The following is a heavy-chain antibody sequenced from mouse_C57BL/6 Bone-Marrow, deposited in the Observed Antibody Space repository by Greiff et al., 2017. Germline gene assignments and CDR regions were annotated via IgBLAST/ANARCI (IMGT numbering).Heavy chain of an antibody. CDR1: GFSLTSYG. CDR3: ARLYDGSSPHFDY. J-gene: IGHJ2*01. D-gene: IGHD1-1*01. Sequence: QVQLQQSGPGLVQPSQSLSITCTVSGFSLTSYGVHWVRQSPGKGLEWLGVIWSGGSTDYNAAFISRLSISKDNYKSQVFFKMKSLQADDTAIYYWARLYDGSSPHFDYWGQGTTLTVSS. CDR2: IWSGGST. V-gene: IGHV2-2*01.